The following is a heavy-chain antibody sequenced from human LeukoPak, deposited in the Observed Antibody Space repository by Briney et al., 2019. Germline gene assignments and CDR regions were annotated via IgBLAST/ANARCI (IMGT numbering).Heavy chain of an antibody. V-gene: IGHV3-33*06. D-gene: IGHD1-26*01. CDR1: GFTFSSYG. CDR3: AKDKVGSTFLDY. Sequence: GGSLRLSCAASGFTFSSYGMHWVRQAPGKGLEWVAVIWYDGSNKYYADSVKGRFTISRDNSKNTLYLQMNSLRAEDTAVYYCAKDKVGSTFLDYWGQGTLVTVSS. CDR2: IWYDGSNK. J-gene: IGHJ4*02.